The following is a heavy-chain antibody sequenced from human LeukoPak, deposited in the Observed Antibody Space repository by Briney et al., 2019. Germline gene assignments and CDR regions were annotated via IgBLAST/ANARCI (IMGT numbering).Heavy chain of an antibody. CDR1: GGTFSSYA. J-gene: IGHJ6*03. CDR2: INPNSGGT. Sequence: ASVKVSCKASGGTFSSYAISWVRQAPGQGLEWMGWINPNSGGTNYAQKFQGRVTMTRDTSISTAYMELSRLRSDDTAVYYCARGKYGSGSYYTYYYYMDVWGKGTTVTISS. V-gene: IGHV1-2*02. CDR3: ARGKYGSGSYYTYYYYMDV. D-gene: IGHD3-10*01.